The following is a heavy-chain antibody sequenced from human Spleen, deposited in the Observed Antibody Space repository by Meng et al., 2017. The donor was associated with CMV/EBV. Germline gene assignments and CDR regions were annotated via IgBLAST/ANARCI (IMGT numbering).Heavy chain of an antibody. CDR3: ARDFSAVHNWFDA. J-gene: IGHJ5*02. D-gene: IGHD1-26*01. CDR1: GFIFSDYY. Sequence: ASGFIFSDYYMTWVSQAPGKGLEWVAYISSSGSIKKYADSVEGRFTISRDNAKKSLYLQMNSLGAEDTAFYYCARDFSAVHNWFDAWGRGTLVTVSS. CDR2: ISSSGSIK. V-gene: IGHV3-11*04.